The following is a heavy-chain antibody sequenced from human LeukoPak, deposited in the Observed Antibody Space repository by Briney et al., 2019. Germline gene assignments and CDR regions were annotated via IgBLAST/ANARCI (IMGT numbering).Heavy chain of an antibody. CDR1: GFTFSSYG. Sequence: PGGSLRLSCAASGFTFSSYGMHWVRQAPGKGLEWVAFIRYDGSNKYYADSVKGRFTISRDNSKNTLYLQMNSLRAEDTAVYYCARAKGSAGVSAYDYWGQGTLVTVSS. D-gene: IGHD6-13*01. CDR2: IRYDGSNK. V-gene: IGHV3-30*02. CDR3: ARAKGSAGVSAYDY. J-gene: IGHJ4*02.